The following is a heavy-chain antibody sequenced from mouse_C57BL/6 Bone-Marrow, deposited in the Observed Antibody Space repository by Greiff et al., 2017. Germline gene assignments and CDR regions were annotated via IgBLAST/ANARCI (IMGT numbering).Heavy chain of an antibody. Sequence: EVKVVESGGGLVKPGGSLKLSCAASGFTFSSYAMSWVRQTPEKRLEWVATISDGGSYTYYPDNVKGRFTISRDNAKNNLYLQRSHLKSEDTAMYYCARGRWVLPPMDYWGQGTSVTVSS. V-gene: IGHV5-4*03. D-gene: IGHD2-3*01. CDR3: ARGRWVLPPMDY. CDR2: ISDGGSYT. J-gene: IGHJ4*01. CDR1: GFTFSSYA.